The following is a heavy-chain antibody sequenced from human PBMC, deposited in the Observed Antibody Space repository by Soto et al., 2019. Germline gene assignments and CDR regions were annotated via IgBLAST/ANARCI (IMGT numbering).Heavy chain of an antibody. D-gene: IGHD6-13*01. Sequence: EVQLVESGGGLVQPGGSLRLSCAASGFTFGSYPMHWVRQAPGKGLEYVSAISTNGDSTFYANSVKGRFTISRDNSKNTLYLQMGSLRAEDMGVYYRARDGMSRPRWVFDYWGQGTLVTASS. CDR3: ARDGMSRPRWVFDY. V-gene: IGHV3-64*01. CDR1: GFTFGSYP. CDR2: ISTNGDST. J-gene: IGHJ4*02.